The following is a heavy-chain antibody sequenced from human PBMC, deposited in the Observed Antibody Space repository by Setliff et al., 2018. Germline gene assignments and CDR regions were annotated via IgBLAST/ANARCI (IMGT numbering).Heavy chain of an antibody. V-gene: IGHV3-11*04. CDR2: ISGSGITI. Sequence: GGSLRLSCAASGFSFSDYYMSWVRQAPGKGLEWLSKISGSGITIFYADSVRGRFTISRDNAKNSLYLQMNSLRAEDTAVYYCGRAGKPYAIDVWGQGTMVTVSS. J-gene: IGHJ3*01. CDR1: GFSFSDYY. CDR3: GRAGKPYAIDV.